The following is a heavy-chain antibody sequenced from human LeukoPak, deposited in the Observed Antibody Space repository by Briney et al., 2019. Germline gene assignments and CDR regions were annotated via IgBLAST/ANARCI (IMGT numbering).Heavy chain of an antibody. J-gene: IGHJ3*02. CDR1: GFTFSSYA. V-gene: IGHV3-23*01. CDR2: ISGSGGST. Sequence: QAGGSLRLSCAASGFTFSSYAMSWVRQAPGKGLEWVSAISGSGGSTYYADSVKGRFTISRDNSKNTLYLQMNSLRAEDTAVYYCAKTLRWRMDAFDIWGQGTMVTVSS. D-gene: IGHD2-15*01. CDR3: AKTLRWRMDAFDI.